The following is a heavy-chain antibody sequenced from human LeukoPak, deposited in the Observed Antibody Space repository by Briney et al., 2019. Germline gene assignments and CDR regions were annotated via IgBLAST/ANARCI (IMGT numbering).Heavy chain of an antibody. D-gene: IGHD3-10*01. Sequence: GRSLRLSCAASGFTFSSYAMHWVRQAPGKGLEWVAVISYDGSNKYYADSVKGRFTISRDNSKNTLYLQMNSLRAEDTAVYYCARDRTPLRRFGELFDYWGQGTLVTVSS. CDR1: GFTFSSYA. V-gene: IGHV3-30*04. CDR2: ISYDGSNK. J-gene: IGHJ4*02. CDR3: ARDRTPLRRFGELFDY.